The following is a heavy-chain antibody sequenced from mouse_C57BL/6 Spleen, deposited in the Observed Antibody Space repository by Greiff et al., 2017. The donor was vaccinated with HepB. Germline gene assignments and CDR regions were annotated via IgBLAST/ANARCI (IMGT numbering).Heavy chain of an antibody. D-gene: IGHD1-2*01. J-gene: IGHJ3*01. CDR3: VCSLLRSAWFAY. V-gene: IGHV1-81*01. Sequence: QVHVKQSGAELARPGASVKLSCKASGYTFTSYGISWVKQRTGQGLEWIGEIYPRSGNTYYNEKFKGKATLTADKSSSTAYMELRSLTSEDSAVYFCVCSLLRSAWFAYWGQGTLVTVSA. CDR1: GYTFTSYG. CDR2: IYPRSGNT.